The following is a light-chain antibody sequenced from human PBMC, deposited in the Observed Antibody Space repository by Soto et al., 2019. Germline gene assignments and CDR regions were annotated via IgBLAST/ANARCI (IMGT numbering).Light chain of an antibody. V-gene: IGLV1-40*01. J-gene: IGLJ2*01. CDR3: QSYDSSLPGLL. Sequence: QSLLTQPPSVTGAPGQRVTISCTGSNSNIGAGYTVHWYQQFPGRVPKLLIYGDTNRPSGVPDRFSGSKSGTSASLAITGLQAEDEADYYCQSYDSSLPGLLFGVGTKLTV. CDR2: GDT. CDR1: NSNIGAGYT.